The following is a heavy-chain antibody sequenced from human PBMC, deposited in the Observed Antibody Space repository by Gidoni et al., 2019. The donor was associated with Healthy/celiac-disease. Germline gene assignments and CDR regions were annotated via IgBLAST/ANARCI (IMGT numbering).Heavy chain of an antibody. CDR3: ARDQPDRYYYYGMDV. J-gene: IGHJ6*02. CDR2: THYRSQWYN. Sequence: PSRGLEWLGRTHYRSQWYNDYAVSVKSRITINPDTSKNQVSLQLNSVTPEFTAVYYCARDQPDRYYYYGMDVWGQGTTVTVSS. V-gene: IGHV6-1*01.